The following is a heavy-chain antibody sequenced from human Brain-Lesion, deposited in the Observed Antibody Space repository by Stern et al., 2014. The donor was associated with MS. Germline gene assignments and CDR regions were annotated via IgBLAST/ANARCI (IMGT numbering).Heavy chain of an antibody. V-gene: IGHV3-30*18. CDR2: TSYDGSNK. J-gene: IGHJ6*02. CDR3: AKDRRGGYNYLYGMDV. D-gene: IGHD5-18*01. Sequence: VQLVESGGGVVQPGRSLRLSCTASGFTFRSYGMHWVRQAPGKGLEWVSVTSYDGSNKQYADSVKGRFTISRDNSKNTLYLHLNSLRPEDTAVYHCAKDRRGGYNYLYGMDVWGQGITVTVSS. CDR1: GFTFRSYG.